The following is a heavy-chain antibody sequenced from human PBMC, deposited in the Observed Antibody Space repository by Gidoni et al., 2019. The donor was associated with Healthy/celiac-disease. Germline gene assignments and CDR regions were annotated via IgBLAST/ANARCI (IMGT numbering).Heavy chain of an antibody. D-gene: IGHD6-6*01. J-gene: IGHJ3*02. Sequence: QLQLQESGQGLVQHSETPYPPCTVTGGTISSSSYNWGRIRQPPGKGLEWIGSIYYSGSTYYNPSLKSRVTISVATSKIQFSLKLSSVTAAATAVYYCARSIAARPGAFDIWGQGTMVTVSS. CDR2: IYYSGST. CDR1: GGTISSSSYN. V-gene: IGHV4-39*07. CDR3: ARSIAARPGAFDI.